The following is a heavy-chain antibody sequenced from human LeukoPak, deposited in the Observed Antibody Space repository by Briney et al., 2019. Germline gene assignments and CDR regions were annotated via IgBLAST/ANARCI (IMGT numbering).Heavy chain of an antibody. CDR3: ARWTGTTGLDY. J-gene: IGHJ4*02. V-gene: IGHV1-46*01. CDR2: INPSGGST. D-gene: IGHD1-1*01. CDR1: GYTFTGYY. Sequence: GASVEVSCKASGYTFTGYYMHWVRQAPGQGLEWMGIINPSGGSTTYAQKFRDRVTMTRDTSTTTVYMELSSLKSEDTAVYYCARWTGTTGLDYWGQGTLVTVSS.